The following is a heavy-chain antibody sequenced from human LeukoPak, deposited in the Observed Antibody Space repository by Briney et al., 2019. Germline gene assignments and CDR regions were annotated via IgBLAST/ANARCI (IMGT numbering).Heavy chain of an antibody. V-gene: IGHV3-23*01. CDR2: ISGSGGST. J-gene: IGHJ4*02. D-gene: IGHD2-21*02. CDR1: GFTFSSYA. Sequence: GGSLRLSCAASGFTFSSYAMSWVRQAPGKGLEWVSAISGSGGSTYYADSVKGRFTISRDNSKNTLYLQMNSLRAEDTAVYYGAKPNLHIVVVTAPYYFDYWGQGTLVTVSS. CDR3: AKPNLHIVVVTAPYYFDY.